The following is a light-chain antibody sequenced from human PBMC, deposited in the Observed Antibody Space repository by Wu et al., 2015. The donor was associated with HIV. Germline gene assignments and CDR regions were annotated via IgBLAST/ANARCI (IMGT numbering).Light chain of an antibody. CDR1: QSISIH. Sequence: IQMTQSPSSLSASVGEKVTITCRASQSISIHLNWYQQKPGETPSLLIYGASSVQGGVPSRFSGSGSGTDFTLTISSLRPEDFATYYCQQTYSTPPWTFGQGTKVEIK. CDR2: GAS. CDR3: QQTYSTPPWT. V-gene: IGKV1-39*01. J-gene: IGKJ1*01.